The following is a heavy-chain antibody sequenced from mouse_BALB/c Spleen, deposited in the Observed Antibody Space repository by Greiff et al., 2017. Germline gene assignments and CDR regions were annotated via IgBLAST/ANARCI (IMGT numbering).Heavy chain of an antibody. Sequence: EVNVAESGGGLVQPGGSRKLSCAASGFTFSSFGMHWVRQAPEKGLEWVAYISSGSSTIYYADTVKGRFTISRDNPKNTLFLQMTSLRSEDTAMYYCARLSGGPYDYGEAYWGQGTLVTVSA. CDR1: GFTFSSFG. V-gene: IGHV5-17*02. D-gene: IGHD2-4*01. CDR3: ARLSGGPYDYGEAY. CDR2: ISSGSSTI. J-gene: IGHJ3*01.